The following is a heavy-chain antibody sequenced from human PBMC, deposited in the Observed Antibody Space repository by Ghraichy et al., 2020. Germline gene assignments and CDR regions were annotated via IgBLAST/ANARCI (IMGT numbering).Heavy chain of an antibody. CDR2: IKQDGSEK. D-gene: IGHD2-15*01. Sequence: GGSLRLSCAASGFTFSSYWMSWVRQAPGKGLEWVANIKQDGSEKYYVDSVKGRFTISRDNAKNSLYLQMNSLRAEDTAVYYCARERIETLGYCSGGSCYSPDRYRPSYYFDYWGQGTLVTVSS. CDR1: GFTFSSYW. CDR3: ARERIETLGYCSGGSCYSPDRYRPSYYFDY. V-gene: IGHV3-7*01. J-gene: IGHJ4*02.